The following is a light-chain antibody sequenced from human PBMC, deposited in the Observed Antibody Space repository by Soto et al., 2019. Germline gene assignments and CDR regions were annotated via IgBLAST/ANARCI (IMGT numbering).Light chain of an antibody. V-gene: IGKV3-11*01. CDR2: NTS. Sequence: EIVLTQSPATLSLSPGERATLSCRASQSLSRHLAWYQQIPGQAPRLLIYNTSNRATGIPARFSGSGSGTDFTLTISCLEPEDFAVYYCQQRGDWPPTFGGGTKVEIK. J-gene: IGKJ4*01. CDR3: QQRGDWPPT. CDR1: QSLSRH.